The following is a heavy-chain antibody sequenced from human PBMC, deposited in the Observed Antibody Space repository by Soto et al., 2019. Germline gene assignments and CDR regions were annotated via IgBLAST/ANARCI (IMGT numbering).Heavy chain of an antibody. V-gene: IGHV5-51*01. CDR3: ARGPYSSSTWFDP. D-gene: IGHD6-6*01. Sequence: GESLKIACKGSGYIFTSYWIGWVLHMPGKGLDCIGIVYPFYADSRCGPSFQGRVTVSADKSISSAYLHCSILKASDTAMYYCARGPYSSSTWFDPWGQGTLVTVSS. CDR2: VYPFYADS. CDR1: GYIFTSYW. J-gene: IGHJ5*02.